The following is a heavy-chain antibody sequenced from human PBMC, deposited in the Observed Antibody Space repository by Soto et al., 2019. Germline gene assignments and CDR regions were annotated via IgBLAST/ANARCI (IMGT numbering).Heavy chain of an antibody. V-gene: IGHV1-69*13. J-gene: IGHJ4*02. CDR3: ARPVRGYYDSSGYYPFDY. Sequence: SVKVSCKASGGTFSSYAISWVRQAPGQGLEWMGGIIPIFGTANYAQKFQGRVTITADESTSTAYMELSSLRSEDTAVYYCARPVRGYYDSSGYYPFDYWGQGTLVTVS. CDR1: GGTFSSYA. D-gene: IGHD3-22*01. CDR2: IIPIFGTA.